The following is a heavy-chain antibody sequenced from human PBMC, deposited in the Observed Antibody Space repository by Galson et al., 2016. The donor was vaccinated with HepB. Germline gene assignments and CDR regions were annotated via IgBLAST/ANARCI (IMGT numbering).Heavy chain of an antibody. CDR3: VTAPYGQGPFEF. V-gene: IGHV5-51*01. CDR2: VYPDDSDT. Sequence: QSGAEVKKPGESLNISCQGSGYSFPYFWIGWVRQMPGEGLEWMGIVYPDDSDTRYSPSFQGQITISADKSISTAYLQRTSLKASDTAVYYCVTAPYGQGPFEFWGRGTLVTVFS. D-gene: IGHD4-17*01. J-gene: IGHJ4*02. CDR1: GYSFPYFW.